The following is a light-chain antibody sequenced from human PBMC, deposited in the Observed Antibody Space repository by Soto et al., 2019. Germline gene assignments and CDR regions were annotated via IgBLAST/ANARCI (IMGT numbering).Light chain of an antibody. V-gene: IGLV1-44*01. J-gene: IGLJ2*01. CDR2: SNN. CDR1: SSNIGNNL. Sequence: QTVVTQPPSASGTPGQRVTISCSGSSSNIGNNLVNWYQQLPGTAPKLLMYSNNQRPSGVPDRFSGSKSGTSASLAISGLQSEDEADYYCQTWGTGFQFFGGGTKLTVL. CDR3: QTWGTGFQF.